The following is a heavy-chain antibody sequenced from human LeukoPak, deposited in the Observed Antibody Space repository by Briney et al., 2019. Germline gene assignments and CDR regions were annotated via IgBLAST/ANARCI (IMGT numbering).Heavy chain of an antibody. D-gene: IGHD4-11*01. CDR3: ARDTTVTQRGDAFDI. V-gene: IGHV1-3*01. Sequence: GASVKVSCKASGYTFTSYAMHWVRQAPGQRLEWMGWINAGNGNTKYSQKFQGRVTITRDTSASTAYMELSSLRSEDTAVYYCARDTTVTQRGDAFDIWGQGTMVTVSS. CDR1: GYTFTSYA. CDR2: INAGNGNT. J-gene: IGHJ3*02.